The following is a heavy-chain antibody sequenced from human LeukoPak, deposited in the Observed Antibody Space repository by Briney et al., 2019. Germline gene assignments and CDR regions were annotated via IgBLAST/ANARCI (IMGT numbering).Heavy chain of an antibody. CDR2: IWYDGSNK. CDR3: ARLSKSYAPPGYYYGMDV. V-gene: IGHV3-33*01. J-gene: IGHJ6*02. D-gene: IGHD2-2*01. CDR1: GFTFSSYG. Sequence: PGGSLRLSCAASGFTFSSYGMHWVRQAPGKGLEWVAVIWYDGSNKYYADSVKGRFTISRDNSKNTLYLQMNSLRAEDTAVYYCARLSKSYAPPGYYYGMDVWGQGTTVTVSS.